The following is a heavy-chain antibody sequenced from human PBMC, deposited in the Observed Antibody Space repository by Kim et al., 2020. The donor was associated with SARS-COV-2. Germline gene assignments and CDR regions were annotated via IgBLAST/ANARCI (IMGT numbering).Heavy chain of an antibody. CDR3: ARVYYVAAAGKGGENWFDP. CDR2: ISAYNGNT. CDR1: GYTFTSYG. Sequence: ASVKVSCKASGYTFTSYGISWVRQAPGQGLEWMGWISAYNGNTNYAQKLQGRVTMTTDTSTSTAYMELRSLRSDDTAVYYCARVYYVAAAGKGGENWFDPRGQGTLVTVSS. D-gene: IGHD6-13*01. V-gene: IGHV1-18*01. J-gene: IGHJ5*02.